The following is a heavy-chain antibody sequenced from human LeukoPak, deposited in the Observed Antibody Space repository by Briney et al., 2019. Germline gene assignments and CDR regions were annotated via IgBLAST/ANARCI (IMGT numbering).Heavy chain of an antibody. D-gene: IGHD3-10*01. Sequence: SETLSLTCTVSGGSISSGSYYWSWIRQPAGKGLEWIGRIYTSGSTNYNPSLKSRVTISVDTSKNQFSLKLSSVTAADTAVYYCARDALSEGSGSYDFQHWGQGTLVTVSS. CDR2: IYTSGST. J-gene: IGHJ1*01. V-gene: IGHV4-61*02. CDR3: ARDALSEGSGSYDFQH. CDR1: GGSISSGSYY.